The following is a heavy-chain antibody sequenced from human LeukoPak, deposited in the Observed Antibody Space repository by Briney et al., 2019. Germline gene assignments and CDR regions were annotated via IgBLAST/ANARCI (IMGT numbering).Heavy chain of an antibody. CDR1: GFSLITNEVG. D-gene: IGHD6-19*01. CDR2: FYYNNNK. J-gene: IGHJ1*01. V-gene: IGHV2-5*01. CDR3: AHQEYDNGWLPFQH. Sequence: SGPTLVNPTQTLTLTCTFSGFSLITNEVGVGWIRQPPGKALEWLALFYYNNNKFYSPSLENRVTVSKDTSKNQVVLTLTNMGPMDTATYYCAHQEYDNGWLPFQHWGQGTLVTVSS.